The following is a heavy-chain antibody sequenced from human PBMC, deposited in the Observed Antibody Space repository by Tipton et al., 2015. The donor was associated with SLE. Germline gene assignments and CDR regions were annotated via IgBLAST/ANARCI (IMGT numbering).Heavy chain of an antibody. CDR1: GYTFTSYG. Sequence: QVQLVQSGAEVKKPGASVKVSCKASGYTFTSYGISWVRQAPGQGLEWMGWISAYNGNTNYAQKLQGRVTMTTDTSTSTAYMELRSLRSDDTAVYYCARQELNQLELKGYYYDMDVWGKGTTVTVSS. CDR2: ISAYNGNT. V-gene: IGHV1-18*01. J-gene: IGHJ6*03. CDR3: ARQELNQLELKGYYYDMDV. D-gene: IGHD1-7*01.